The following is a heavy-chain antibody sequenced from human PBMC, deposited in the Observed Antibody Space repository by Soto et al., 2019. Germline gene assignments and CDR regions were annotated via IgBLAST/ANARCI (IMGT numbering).Heavy chain of an antibody. CDR2: INHSGST. CDR1: GGSFSGYY. D-gene: IGHD6-19*01. V-gene: IGHV4-34*01. CDR3: ARRTAVAGTGRNWFDP. J-gene: IGHJ5*02. Sequence: QVQLQQWGAGLLKPSETLSLTCAVYGGSFSGYYWSWIRQPPGKGLEWIGEINHSGSTNYNPSLKRRVTISVDTAKNQCSLKLSSVTAADTAVYYCARRTAVAGTGRNWFDPWGQGTLVTGSS.